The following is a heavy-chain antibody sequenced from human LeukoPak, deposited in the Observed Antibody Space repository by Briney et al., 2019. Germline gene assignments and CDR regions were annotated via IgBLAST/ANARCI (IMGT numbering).Heavy chain of an antibody. Sequence: GGSLRLSCAASGFTFSSYAMHWVRQAPGKGLEWVAVISYDGSNKYYADSVKGRFTISRDNSKNTLYLQMNSLRAEDTAVYYCARVALPYYYDSSGYYVLDYWGQGTLVTVSS. CDR1: GFTFSSYA. CDR3: ARVALPYYYDSSGYYVLDY. V-gene: IGHV3-30-3*01. D-gene: IGHD3-22*01. CDR2: ISYDGSNK. J-gene: IGHJ4*02.